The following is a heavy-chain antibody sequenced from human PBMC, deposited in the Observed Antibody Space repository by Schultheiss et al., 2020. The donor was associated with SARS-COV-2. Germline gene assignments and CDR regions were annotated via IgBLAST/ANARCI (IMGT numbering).Heavy chain of an antibody. CDR2: INHSGST. CDR1: GGSFSGYY. Sequence: GSLRLSCAVYGGSFSGYYWSWIRQPPGKGLEWIGEINHSGSTNYNPSLKSRVTISVDTSKNQFSLKLSSVTAADTAVYYCARDGSSSSAIAYWGQGTLVTVSS. D-gene: IGHD6-6*01. CDR3: ARDGSSSSAIAY. J-gene: IGHJ4*02. V-gene: IGHV4-34*01.